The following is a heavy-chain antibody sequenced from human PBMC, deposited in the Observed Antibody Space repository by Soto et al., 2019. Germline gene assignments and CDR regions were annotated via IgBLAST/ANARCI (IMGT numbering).Heavy chain of an antibody. Sequence: EVQLVESGGGLIQPGGSLRLSCAASGFSFSTYSMNWVRQAPGKGLEWVSYISSCSYSIYYVDSVKGRFTIARDNAKKSLYLHMHSLRDENTAVYYCARGGCSTDNGTDVWGQVNTGTVAS. V-gene: IGHV3-48*02. CDR2: ISSCSYSI. CDR3: ARGGCSTDNGTDV. J-gene: IGHJ6*02. CDR1: GFSFSTYS. D-gene: IGHD6-13*01.